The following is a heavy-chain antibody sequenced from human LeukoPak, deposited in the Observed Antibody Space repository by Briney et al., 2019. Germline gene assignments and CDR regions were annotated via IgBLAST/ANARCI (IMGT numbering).Heavy chain of an antibody. CDR2: ISWDGGST. Sequence: GGSLTLSCAASGFTFDDYTRHWVRQPPGKGLEWVSYISWDGGSTYYADSVKVRFTISRDNSKNSLYLQMNSLRTEDTALYYCAMSSVVPADAFDIWGQGTMVTVSS. V-gene: IGHV3-43*01. CDR3: AMSSVVPADAFDI. J-gene: IGHJ3*02. CDR1: GFTFDDYT. D-gene: IGHD3-22*01.